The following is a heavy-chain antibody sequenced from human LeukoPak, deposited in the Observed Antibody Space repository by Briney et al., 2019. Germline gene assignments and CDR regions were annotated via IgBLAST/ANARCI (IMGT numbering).Heavy chain of an antibody. CDR1: GFTFSSYS. J-gene: IGHJ4*02. Sequence: GGSLRLSCAASGFTFSSYSMNWVRQAPGKGLEWVSYISSRSSTIYYADSVKGRFTISRDNATNSLYLQMNSLRAEDTAVYYCARKGGPPGPPFDNWGQGTLVTVSS. D-gene: IGHD3-10*01. CDR2: ISSRSSTI. V-gene: IGHV3-48*04. CDR3: ARKGGPPGPPFDN.